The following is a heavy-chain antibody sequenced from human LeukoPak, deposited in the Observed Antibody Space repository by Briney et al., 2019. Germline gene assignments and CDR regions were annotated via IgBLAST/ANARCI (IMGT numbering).Heavy chain of an antibody. J-gene: IGHJ4*02. Sequence: QTGGSLRLSCAASGFTFSINWMTWVRQAPGKGLEWLANTNPEGGDKYYVDSVKGRFTISRDNAKNSVFLHLNSLRAEDTAVYYCARDSVSSNRGVPLSVFDYWGQGTLVTVSS. CDR2: TNPEGGDK. V-gene: IGHV3-7*01. CDR1: GFTFSINW. D-gene: IGHD3-10*01. CDR3: ARDSVSSNRGVPLSVFDY.